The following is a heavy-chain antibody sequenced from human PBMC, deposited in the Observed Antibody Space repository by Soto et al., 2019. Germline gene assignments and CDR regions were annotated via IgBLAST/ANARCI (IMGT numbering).Heavy chain of an antibody. CDR3: ARDPTPRTIMYSSGPIGWFDP. D-gene: IGHD6-19*01. V-gene: IGHV3-33*01. J-gene: IGHJ5*02. Sequence: PGGSLRLSCAASGFTFSSYGMHWVRQAPGKGLEWVAVIWYDGSNKYYADSVKGRFTISRDNSKNTLYLQMNSLRAEDTAVYYCARDPTPRTIMYSSGPIGWFDPWGQGT. CDR2: IWYDGSNK. CDR1: GFTFSSYG.